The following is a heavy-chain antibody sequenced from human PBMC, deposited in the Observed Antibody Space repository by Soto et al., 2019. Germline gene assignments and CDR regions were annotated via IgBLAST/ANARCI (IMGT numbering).Heavy chain of an antibody. CDR3: AKDSDFD. D-gene: IGHD2-21*02. V-gene: IGHV3-23*01. Sequence: PGGSLRLSCAGYGFTFSSYSISWVRQAPGKGLEWVSSISGSGALIFYADSVKGRFTISRDNSKNTLYLQLNSLRAEGTAVYYCAKDSDFDWGQGTLVTVSS. CDR1: GFTFSSYS. J-gene: IGHJ4*02. CDR2: ISGSGALI.